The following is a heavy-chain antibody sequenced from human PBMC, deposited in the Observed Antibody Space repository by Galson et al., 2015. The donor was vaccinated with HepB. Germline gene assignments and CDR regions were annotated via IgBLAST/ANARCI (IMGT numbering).Heavy chain of an antibody. Sequence: SETLSLTCDVSGISISGSQYYWGWIRQSPKKGLEWIGSIYYGGRTYFSPSFQSRVAMSVDTSKNQLSLTLSSVTAADTAVYHCARPLALNGRFTPGVGPFHIWGHGTLVTVSA. CDR1: GISISGSQYY. CDR3: ARPLALNGRFTPGVGPFHI. CDR2: IYYGGRT. V-gene: IGHV4-39*01. J-gene: IGHJ3*02. D-gene: IGHD2-8*01.